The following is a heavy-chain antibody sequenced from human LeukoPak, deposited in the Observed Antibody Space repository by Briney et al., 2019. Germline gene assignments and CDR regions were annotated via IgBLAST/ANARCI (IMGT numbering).Heavy chain of an antibody. D-gene: IGHD1-14*01. J-gene: IGHJ4*02. CDR2: IYGSGTT. CDR3: TRDKGNRDY. CDR1: GFTVSNNY. V-gene: IGHV3-53*01. Sequence: PGGSLRLSCAASGFTVSNNYMSWVRQAPGKGLKWVSVIYGSGTTYYADSVKGRFTISRDNSKNKLYLQMNSLRAEDTAVYYCTRDKGNRDYWGQGTLVTVSS.